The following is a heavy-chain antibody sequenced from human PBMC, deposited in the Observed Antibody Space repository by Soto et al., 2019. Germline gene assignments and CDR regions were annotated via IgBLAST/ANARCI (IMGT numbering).Heavy chain of an antibody. J-gene: IGHJ4*02. Sequence: SLLLSCVASGFNFDDSAMNWVRQVPGKGLEWVSGITWNSGHILYADSVKGRFTISRDNAKKPLYLELNSLRPEDTALYYCAKGRSSMIVVVMDYWGQGTPVTVSS. V-gene: IGHV3-9*01. CDR2: ITWNSGHI. CDR3: AKGRSSMIVVVMDY. CDR1: GFNFDDSA. D-gene: IGHD3-22*01.